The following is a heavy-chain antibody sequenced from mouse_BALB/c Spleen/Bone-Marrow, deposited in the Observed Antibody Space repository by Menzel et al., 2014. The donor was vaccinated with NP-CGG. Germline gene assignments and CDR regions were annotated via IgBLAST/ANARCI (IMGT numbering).Heavy chain of an antibody. Sequence: VQLKESGAELVKPGASVKLSCTGSGFNIKDTFMHWVKQRPEQGLEWIGRIDPANGNTKYDPKFQGKATITADTSSNTAYLQLTSLTSEDTAVYYCTRGEDYWGHGTTLAVSS. V-gene: IGHV14-3*02. CDR2: IDPANGNT. J-gene: IGHJ2*01. CDR1: GFNIKDTF. CDR3: TRGEDY.